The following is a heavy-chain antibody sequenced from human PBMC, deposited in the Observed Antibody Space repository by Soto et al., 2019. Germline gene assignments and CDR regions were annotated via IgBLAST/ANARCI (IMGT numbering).Heavy chain of an antibody. J-gene: IGHJ4*02. Sequence: ASVKVSCKASGYIFTNSYIHWVRQAPGQGLEWMAIINPLPTSGSTNYAQKFQGRLTISKDTSKSQVVLTMTNMDPVDTATYYCARIGIAALRKWYYFDYWGQGTLVTVSS. CDR2: INPLPTSGST. D-gene: IGHD6-25*01. V-gene: IGHV1-46*01. CDR3: ARIGIAALRKWYYFDY. CDR1: GYIFTNSY.